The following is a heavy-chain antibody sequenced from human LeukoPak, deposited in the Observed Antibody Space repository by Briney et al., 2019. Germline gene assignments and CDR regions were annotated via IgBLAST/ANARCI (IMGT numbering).Heavy chain of an antibody. J-gene: IGHJ4*02. D-gene: IGHD2-8*01. V-gene: IGHV4-38-2*02. Sequence: SETLSLTCAVSGYSISSGYYWGWIRQPPGKGLEWIGSIYHSGSTYYNPSLKSRVTILVDTSKNQFSLKLSSVTAADTAVYYCAREECTNGVCYTGIDYWGQGTLVTVSS. CDR3: AREECTNGVCYTGIDY. CDR1: GYSISSGYY. CDR2: IYHSGST.